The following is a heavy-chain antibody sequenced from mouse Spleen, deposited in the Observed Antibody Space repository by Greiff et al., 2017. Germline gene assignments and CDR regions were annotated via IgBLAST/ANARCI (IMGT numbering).Heavy chain of an antibody. CDR3: APFYYDYDVGAMDY. CDR1: GFNIKDYY. Sequence: VQLQQSGAELVKPGASVKLSCTASGFNIKDYYMHWVKQRTEQGLEWIGRIDPEDGETKYALKFQGKATITADTSSNTAYLQLSSLTSEDTAVYYCAPFYYDYDVGAMDYWGQGTSVTVSS. CDR2: IDPEDGET. V-gene: IGHV14-2*01. D-gene: IGHD2-4*01. J-gene: IGHJ4*01.